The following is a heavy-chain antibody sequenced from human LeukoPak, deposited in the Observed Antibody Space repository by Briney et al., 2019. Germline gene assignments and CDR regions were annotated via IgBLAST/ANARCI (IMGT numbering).Heavy chain of an antibody. D-gene: IGHD5-12*01. Sequence: GGSLRLSCAASGFTFSSYEMNWVRQAPGKGPEWVSYISSGTTMYYADSVKGRFTISRDNAKSSLYLQMNSLRAEDTAVYYCARGLRLNHWGQGTLVTVSS. CDR2: ISSGTTM. CDR3: ARGLRLNH. J-gene: IGHJ5*02. V-gene: IGHV3-48*03. CDR1: GFTFSSYE.